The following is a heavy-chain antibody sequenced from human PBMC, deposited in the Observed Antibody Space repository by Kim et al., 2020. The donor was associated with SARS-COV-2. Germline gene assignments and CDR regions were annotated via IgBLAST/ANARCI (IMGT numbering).Heavy chain of an antibody. CDR2: IYYSGST. CDR3: ASGVPAAIEYYYMDV. J-gene: IGHJ6*03. CDR1: GGSISSYY. Sequence: SETLSLTCTVSGGSISSYYWSWIRQPPGKGLEWIGYIYYSGSTNYNPSLKSRVTISVDTSKNQFSLKLSSVTAADTAVYYCASGVPAAIEYYYMDVWGKGTTVTVSS. V-gene: IGHV4-59*01. D-gene: IGHD2-2*01.